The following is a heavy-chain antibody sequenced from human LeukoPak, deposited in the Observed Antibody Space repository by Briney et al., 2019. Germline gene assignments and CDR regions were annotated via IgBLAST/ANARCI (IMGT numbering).Heavy chain of an antibody. CDR1: GFTFDDYA. J-gene: IGHJ6*03. CDR2: ISWSSGSI. Sequence: TGGSLRLSCAASGFTFDDYAMHWVRQAPGKGLEWVSGISWSSGSIGYADSVKGRFTISRDNSKNSLYLQMNSLRAEDTALYYCAKDGYYGSGSYSDYYYYYMDVWGKGTTVTVSS. V-gene: IGHV3-9*01. CDR3: AKDGYYGSGSYSDYYYYYMDV. D-gene: IGHD3-10*01.